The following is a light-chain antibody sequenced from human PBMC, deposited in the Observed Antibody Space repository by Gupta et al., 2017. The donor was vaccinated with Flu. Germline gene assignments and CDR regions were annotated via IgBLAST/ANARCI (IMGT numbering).Light chain of an antibody. CDR1: QSVSSK. J-gene: IGKJ1*01. CDR2: AAS. Sequence: PWERATLSCRASQSVSSKIAWYQHKPGQAPRLLIYAASTRASGIPDSFSGSGSGTDFTLTISSLQSEDFAVYYCQQYKTWPTFGQGTKVEFQ. CDR3: QQYKTWPT. V-gene: IGKV3-15*01.